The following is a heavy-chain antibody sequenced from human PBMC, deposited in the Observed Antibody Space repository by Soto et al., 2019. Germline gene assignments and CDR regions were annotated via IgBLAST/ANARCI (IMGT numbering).Heavy chain of an antibody. Sequence: QVQLQVSGPGLVKPSETLSLTCTVSGDSISSYSWSWIRQPPGKGLEWIGNIHYNGNTKYNPSLKSRVTMSVDTSTHQFSLKLISVTAADTAVYYCAREGNLGRWLQPLDYWGQGTLVTVSS. V-gene: IGHV4-59*01. CDR1: GDSISSYS. CDR3: AREGNLGRWLQPLDY. CDR2: IHYNGNT. D-gene: IGHD5-12*01. J-gene: IGHJ4*02.